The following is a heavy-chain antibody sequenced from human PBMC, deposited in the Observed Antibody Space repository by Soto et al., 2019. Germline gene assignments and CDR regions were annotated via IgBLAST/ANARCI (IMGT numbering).Heavy chain of an antibody. Sequence: SETLSLTCAVSGGSISSGCYSWSWIRQPTEKSLEWIGYIYHSGSTYYNPSLKSRVTISVDRSKNQFSLKLSSVTASVTAVYYCARAMTTVTTIDYWGQGTLVTVSS. CDR2: IYHSGST. CDR1: GGSISSGCYS. V-gene: IGHV4-30-2*01. D-gene: IGHD4-17*01. CDR3: ARAMTTVTTIDY. J-gene: IGHJ4*02.